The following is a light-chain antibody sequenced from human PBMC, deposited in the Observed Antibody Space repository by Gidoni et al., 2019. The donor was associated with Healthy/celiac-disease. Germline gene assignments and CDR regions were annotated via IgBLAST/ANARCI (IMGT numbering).Light chain of an antibody. V-gene: IGKV3D-15*01. J-gene: IGKJ4*01. Sequence: SPGERATLSCRARQSVSSNLAWYQQITGQAPRLLIYDASTRATGIPARFSGSGSGTEFNLTSSRLQDVDFAVCYWQQYNIPLTFGGGTKVEIK. CDR2: DAS. CDR1: QSVSSN. CDR3: QQYNIPLT.